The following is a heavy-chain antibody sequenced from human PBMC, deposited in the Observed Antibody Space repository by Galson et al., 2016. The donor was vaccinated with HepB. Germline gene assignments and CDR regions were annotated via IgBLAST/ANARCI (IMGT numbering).Heavy chain of an antibody. CDR1: GFTFSSYA. Sequence: SLRLSCAASGFTFSSYAMHWVHQAPGKGLEWVTVISFHGNTKFYADSVKGRFTISRDNSKNTLYLQMDSLTSDDTAMYYCARAPSNVHYIDYWGQGTLVTVSS. V-gene: IGHV3-30-3*01. CDR3: ARAPSNVHYIDY. CDR2: ISFHGNTK. D-gene: IGHD1-1*01. J-gene: IGHJ4*02.